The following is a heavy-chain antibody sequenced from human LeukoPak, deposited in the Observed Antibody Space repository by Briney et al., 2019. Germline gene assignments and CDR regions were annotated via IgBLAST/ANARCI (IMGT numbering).Heavy chain of an antibody. J-gene: IGHJ4*02. D-gene: IGHD3-10*01. CDR1: GFTFRTDA. CDR3: AKSRLYGSGSSSSDY. CDR2: ISGSGGST. Sequence: GGSLRLSCAASGFTFRTDAMSWVRQAPGKGLEWVSAISGSGGSTYYTDSVKGRFTISRDNSKNTLYLQMNSLRVEDTAVYYCAKSRLYGSGSSSSDYWGQGTLVTVSS. V-gene: IGHV3-23*01.